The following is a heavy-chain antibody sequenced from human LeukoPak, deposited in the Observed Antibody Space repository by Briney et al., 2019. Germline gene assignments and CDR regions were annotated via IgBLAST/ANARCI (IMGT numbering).Heavy chain of an antibody. CDR2: IYYNGNT. CDR3: ARAPTVVVVAATSAWFDP. D-gene: IGHD2-15*01. J-gene: IGHJ5*02. CDR1: GGSISRDDYY. Sequence: SQTLSLTCTVSGGSISRDDYYWSWIRRHPGKGLEWIGYIYYNGNTYYNLSLKSRVTISIDTSKNQFSLKLRSVTAADTAFYYCARAPTVVVVAATSAWFDPWGQGALVTVSS. V-gene: IGHV4-31*03.